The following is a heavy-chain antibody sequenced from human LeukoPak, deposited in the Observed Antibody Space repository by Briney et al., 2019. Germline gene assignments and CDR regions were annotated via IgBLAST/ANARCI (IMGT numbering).Heavy chain of an antibody. CDR3: ARLGPQRITIFGVVYPLYYFDY. V-gene: IGHV4-39*01. D-gene: IGHD3-3*01. CDR2: IYYSGST. CDR1: GGSISSSSYY. Sequence: SETLSLTCTVSGGSISSSSYYWGWIRQPPGKGLEWIGSIYYSGSTYYNPSLKSRVTISVDTSKNQFSLKLSSVTAADTAVYYCARLGPQRITIFGVVYPLYYFDYWGQGTLVTASS. J-gene: IGHJ4*02.